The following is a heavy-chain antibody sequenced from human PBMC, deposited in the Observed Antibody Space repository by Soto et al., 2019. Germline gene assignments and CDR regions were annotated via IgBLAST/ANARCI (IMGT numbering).Heavy chain of an antibody. J-gene: IGHJ4*02. Sequence: SETLSLTCTVSGYSISSGYYWGWIRPSPGKGLEWIGSIYHSGSTYYNPSLKSRFTISVDTSKNQFSLKLSSVTAADTAVYYCARLYYDFWSGYYDYWGQGTLVTVS. CDR3: ARLYYDFWSGYYDY. D-gene: IGHD3-3*01. CDR2: IYHSGST. V-gene: IGHV4-38-2*02. CDR1: GYSISSGYY.